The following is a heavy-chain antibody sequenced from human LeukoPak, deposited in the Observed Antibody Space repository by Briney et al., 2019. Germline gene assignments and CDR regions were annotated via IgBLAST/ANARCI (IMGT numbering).Heavy chain of an antibody. CDR1: GFTVSSNY. Sequence: GGSLRLSCAASGFTVSSNYMSWVRQAPGKGLEWVSVIYSGGSTYYADSVKGRFTISRDNSKNTLYLQMNSLRAEDTAVYYCAKSNTMIVVVITPFAFDYWGQETLVTVSS. V-gene: IGHV3-66*01. D-gene: IGHD3-22*01. CDR2: IYSGGST. J-gene: IGHJ4*02. CDR3: AKSNTMIVVVITPFAFDY.